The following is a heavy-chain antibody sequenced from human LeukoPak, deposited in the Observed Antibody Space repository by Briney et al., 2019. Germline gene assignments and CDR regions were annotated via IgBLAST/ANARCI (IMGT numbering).Heavy chain of an antibody. J-gene: IGHJ4*02. CDR3: AKDSDYYGSGSYYDY. Sequence: GGSLRLSCAASGFTFSSYAMSWVRQAPGKGLEWVSAISGSGGSTYYADSVKGRSTISRDNSKNTLYLQMNSLRAEDTAVYYCAKDSDYYGSGSYYDYWGQGTLVTVSS. CDR2: ISGSGGST. D-gene: IGHD3-10*01. CDR1: GFTFSSYA. V-gene: IGHV3-23*01.